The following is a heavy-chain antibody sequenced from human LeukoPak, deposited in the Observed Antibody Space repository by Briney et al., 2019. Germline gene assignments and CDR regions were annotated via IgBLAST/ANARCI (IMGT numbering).Heavy chain of an antibody. D-gene: IGHD6-6*01. CDR2: IYYSVST. Sequence: SETLSLTCTVSGGSISSGDYYWSWIRQPPGKGLEWIGYIYYSVSTYYNPSLKSRVTISVDTSKNQFSLKLSSVTAADTAVYYCARLSYSSSSCWFDPWGQGTLVTVSS. CDR3: ARLSYSSSSCWFDP. CDR1: GGSISSGDYY. J-gene: IGHJ5*02. V-gene: IGHV4-30-4*08.